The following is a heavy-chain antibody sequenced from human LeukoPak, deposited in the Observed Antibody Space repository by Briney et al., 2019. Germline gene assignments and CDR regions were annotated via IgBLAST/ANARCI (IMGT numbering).Heavy chain of an antibody. V-gene: IGHV3-7*03. CDR2: VNRDGSET. CDR1: GFTLSNHW. Sequence: PGGSLRLSCAASGFTLSNHWMTWVRQVPGRGPEWVANVNRDGSETYYLDSVKGRFTISKDNARNSLYLQMNSLRAEDTALSHCARNNGMDVWGQGTTVIVSS. J-gene: IGHJ6*02. CDR3: ARNNGMDV.